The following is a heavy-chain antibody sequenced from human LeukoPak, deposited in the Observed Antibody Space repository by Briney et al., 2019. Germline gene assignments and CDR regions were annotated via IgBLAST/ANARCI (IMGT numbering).Heavy chain of an antibody. D-gene: IGHD6-6*01. CDR2: IYYSGST. CDR3: ARGQLVPETYFDY. Sequence: SETLSLTCTVSGASVSSDGYYWSWIRQPPGKGLESIGYIYYSGSTNYNPSLKSRVTISVDTSKNQFSLKLSSVTAADTAVYYCARGQLVPETYFDYWGQGTLVTVSS. CDR1: GASVSSDGYY. J-gene: IGHJ4*02. V-gene: IGHV4-61*08.